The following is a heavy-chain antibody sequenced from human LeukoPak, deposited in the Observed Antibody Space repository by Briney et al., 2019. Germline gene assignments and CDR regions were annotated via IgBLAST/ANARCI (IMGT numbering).Heavy chain of an antibody. Sequence: GGSLRLSCAASGFTFSSYGMHWVRQAPGKGLEWVAVISYDGSNKYYADSVEGRFTISRDNSKNTLYLQMNSLRAEDTAVYYCAKEGYSYGNFDYWGQGTLVTVSS. D-gene: IGHD5-18*01. J-gene: IGHJ4*02. CDR3: AKEGYSYGNFDY. V-gene: IGHV3-30*18. CDR2: ISYDGSNK. CDR1: GFTFSSYG.